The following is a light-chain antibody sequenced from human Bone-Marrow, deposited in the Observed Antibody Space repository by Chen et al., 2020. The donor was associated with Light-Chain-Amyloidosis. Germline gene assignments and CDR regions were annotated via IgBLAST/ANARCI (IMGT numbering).Light chain of an antibody. Sequence: SYELTQLPSVSVSPGQTARITCSGDDLPTKYAYWYQQKPGQAPVLVIHRDTERPSGISERFSGSSAGTTATLTISGVQAEDEADYHCQSADSSGTYEVICGGGTKLTVL. V-gene: IGLV3-25*03. CDR3: QSADSSGTYEVI. CDR1: DLPTKY. CDR2: RDT. J-gene: IGLJ2*01.